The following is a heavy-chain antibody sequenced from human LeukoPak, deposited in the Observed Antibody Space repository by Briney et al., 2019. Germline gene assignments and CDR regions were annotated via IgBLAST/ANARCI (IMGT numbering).Heavy chain of an antibody. Sequence: ASVKVSCKASGYTFTGYYVHWVRQAPGQGLEWVGWINPNSGGTSYAQKFQGRVTMTRDTSISTAYMDLSRLRSDDTAVYYCARDRYYYDSSGYWTFDYWGQGTLVTVSS. J-gene: IGHJ4*02. D-gene: IGHD3-22*01. V-gene: IGHV1-2*02. CDR3: ARDRYYYDSSGYWTFDY. CDR2: INPNSGGT. CDR1: GYTFTGYY.